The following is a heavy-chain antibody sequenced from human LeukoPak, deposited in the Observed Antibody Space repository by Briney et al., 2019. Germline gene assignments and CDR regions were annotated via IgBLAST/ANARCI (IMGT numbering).Heavy chain of an antibody. Sequence: EASVKVSCKASGGTFSSYAISWVRQAPGQGLEWMERIIPILGIANYAQKFQGRVTITADKSTSTAYMELSSLRSEDTAVYYCARDRDYYDSSGYYSYWGQGTLVTVSS. CDR1: GGTFSSYA. D-gene: IGHD3-22*01. J-gene: IGHJ4*02. CDR3: ARDRDYYDSSGYYSY. V-gene: IGHV1-69*04. CDR2: IIPILGIA.